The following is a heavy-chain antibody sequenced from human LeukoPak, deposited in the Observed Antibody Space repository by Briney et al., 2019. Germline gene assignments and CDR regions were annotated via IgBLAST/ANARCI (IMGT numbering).Heavy chain of an antibody. CDR2: INHSGST. CDR3: AIIAAAGTGDY. J-gene: IGHJ4*02. CDR1: GGSISSGSYY. D-gene: IGHD6-13*01. Sequence: SETLSLTCTVSGGSISSGSYYWSWIRQPPGKGLEWIGEINHSGSTNYNPSLKSRVTISVDTSKNQFSLKLSSVTAADTAVYYCAIIAAAGTGDYWGQGTLVTVSS. V-gene: IGHV4-39*07.